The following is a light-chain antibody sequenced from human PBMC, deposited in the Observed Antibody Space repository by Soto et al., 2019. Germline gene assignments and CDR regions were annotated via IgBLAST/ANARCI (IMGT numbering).Light chain of an antibody. Sequence: EIVMTQSPATLSVSPGERATLSCRASQSISSKVGWYQQRPGQAPRLLMYGASTRATGIPARFSGSGSGTEFTLTISSLESEDSAVYYCQQYYSWLQITFGRGTRLEIK. CDR2: GAS. CDR1: QSISSK. CDR3: QQYYSWLQIT. V-gene: IGKV3-15*01. J-gene: IGKJ5*01.